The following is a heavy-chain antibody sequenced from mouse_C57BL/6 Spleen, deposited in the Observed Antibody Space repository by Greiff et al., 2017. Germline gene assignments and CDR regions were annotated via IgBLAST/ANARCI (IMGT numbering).Heavy chain of an antibody. V-gene: IGHV5-4*01. D-gene: IGHD1-1*01. CDR1: GFTFSSYA. Sequence: EVKVVESGGGLVKPGGSLKLSCAASGFTFSSYAMSWVRQTPEKRLEWVATISDGGSYTYYPDNVKGRFTISRDNAKNNLYLQMSHLKSEDTAMYYCARDPYGGGFAYWGQGTLVTVSA. J-gene: IGHJ3*01. CDR2: ISDGGSYT. CDR3: ARDPYGGGFAY.